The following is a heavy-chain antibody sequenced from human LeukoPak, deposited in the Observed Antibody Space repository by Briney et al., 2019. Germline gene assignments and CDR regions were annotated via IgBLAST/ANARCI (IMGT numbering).Heavy chain of an antibody. CDR2: IYTSGST. Sequence: PSETLSLTSTVSGCSISSYYWSWIRQPAGKGLEWIGRIYTSGSTNYNPSLKSRVTMSVDTSKNQFSLKLSSVTAADTAVYYCARSGYNYGSGSQLDYWGQGTLVTVSS. J-gene: IGHJ4*02. CDR3: ARSGYNYGSGSQLDY. V-gene: IGHV4-4*07. CDR1: GCSISSYY. D-gene: IGHD3-10*01.